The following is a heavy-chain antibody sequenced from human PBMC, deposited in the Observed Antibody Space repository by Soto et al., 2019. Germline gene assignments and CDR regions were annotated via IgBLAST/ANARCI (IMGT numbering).Heavy chain of an antibody. CDR2: ISSNGGST. D-gene: IGHD3-9*01. CDR3: ARGGPYDILTGSLDY. J-gene: IGHJ4*02. V-gene: IGHV3-64*01. CDR1: GFTFSSYA. Sequence: PGGSLRLSCAASGFTFSSYAMHWVRQAPGKGLEYVSAISSNGGSTYYANSVKGRFTISRDNSKNTLYLQMGSLRAEDMAVYYCARGGPYDILTGSLDYWGQGTLVTVSS.